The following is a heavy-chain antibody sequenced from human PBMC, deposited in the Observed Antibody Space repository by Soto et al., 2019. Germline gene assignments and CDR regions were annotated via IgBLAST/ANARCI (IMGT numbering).Heavy chain of an antibody. V-gene: IGHV4-31*03. Sequence: SETLCLTCNVSGDSITRRGYYWRWVRPHPGKGLEWLGYIYYRGSTYYNPSLKSRVHISVETSKKHFSLRLSSVTAADTAVYYCARVEVVITRGALDYWGPGTLVTVSS. CDR1: GDSITRRGYY. D-gene: IGHD2-15*01. CDR3: ARVEVVITRGALDY. J-gene: IGHJ4*02. CDR2: IYYRGST.